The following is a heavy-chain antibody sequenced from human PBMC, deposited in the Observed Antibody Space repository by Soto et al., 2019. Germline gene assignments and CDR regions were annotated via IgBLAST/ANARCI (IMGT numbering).Heavy chain of an antibody. D-gene: IGHD6-19*01. Sequence: QVQLQESGPGLVKPSETLSLTCTVSGGSVSSGSYYWSWIRQPPGTGLEWIGYIYYSGGTNYNPSLKSRVTISVDTSKNQFSLKLSSVTAADTAVYYCARGIEGWYQGRYYYGMDVWGQGTTVTVSS. V-gene: IGHV4-61*01. CDR1: GGSVSSGSYY. CDR2: IYYSGGT. CDR3: ARGIEGWYQGRYYYGMDV. J-gene: IGHJ6*02.